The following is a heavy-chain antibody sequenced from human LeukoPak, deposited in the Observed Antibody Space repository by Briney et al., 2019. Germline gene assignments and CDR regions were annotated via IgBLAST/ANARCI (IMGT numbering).Heavy chain of an antibody. J-gene: IGHJ4*02. CDR3: ATVKWELLGLHY. CDR1: GYTLTELS. CDR2: FDPEDGET. Sequence: ASVKVSCKVSGYTLTELSMHWVRQAPGKGLEWMGGFDPEDGETIYAQKFQGRVIMTEDTSTDTAYMELSSLRSEDTAVYYCATVKWELLGLHYWGQGTLVTVSS. V-gene: IGHV1-24*01. D-gene: IGHD1-26*01.